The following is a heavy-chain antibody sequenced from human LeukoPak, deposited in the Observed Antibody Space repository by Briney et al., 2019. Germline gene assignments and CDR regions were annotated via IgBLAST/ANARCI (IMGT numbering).Heavy chain of an antibody. CDR3: ARVVYEFDY. J-gene: IGHJ4*02. CDR1: GFTFSGYW. V-gene: IGHV3-7*01. Sequence: GGSLRLSCAASGFTFSGYWMSWVRQAPGKGLEWVANIKQDGSEKYYVDSVKGRFTISRDNAKNSLYLQMNSLRAEDTAVYYCARVVYEFDYWGQGTLVTVSS. D-gene: IGHD1-14*01. CDR2: IKQDGSEK.